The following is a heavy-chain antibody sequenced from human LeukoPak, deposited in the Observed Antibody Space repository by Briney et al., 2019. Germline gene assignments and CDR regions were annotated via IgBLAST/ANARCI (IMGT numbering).Heavy chain of an antibody. CDR2: IWPGDSDT. Sequence: GESLKISCKGSGYSFTSYWIGWVRQMPGKGLEWMGIIWPGDSDTRYSPSFQGQVTISAGKSISTAYLQWSSLKASDTAMYYCARRLPRRDGYNFFDYWGQGTLVTVSS. CDR3: ARRLPRRDGYNFFDY. V-gene: IGHV5-51*01. J-gene: IGHJ4*02. CDR1: GYSFTSYW. D-gene: IGHD5-24*01.